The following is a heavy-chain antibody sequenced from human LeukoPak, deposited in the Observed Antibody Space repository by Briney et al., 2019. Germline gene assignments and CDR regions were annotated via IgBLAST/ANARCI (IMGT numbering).Heavy chain of an antibody. CDR2: IYYSGST. D-gene: IGHD3-10*01. Sequence: SETLSLTCTVSGGSISGGGYYWSWIRQHPGKGLEWIGCIYYSGSTFYNPSLKGRITISVDTSKDQFSLTLSSVTAADTAVYYCARDLYGSGTDAFDIWGQGTMVTVSS. CDR1: GGSISGGGYY. CDR3: ARDLYGSGTDAFDI. J-gene: IGHJ3*02. V-gene: IGHV4-31*03.